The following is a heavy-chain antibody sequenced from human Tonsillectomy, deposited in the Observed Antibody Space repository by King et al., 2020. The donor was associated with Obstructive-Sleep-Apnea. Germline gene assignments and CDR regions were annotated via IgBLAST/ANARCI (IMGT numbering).Heavy chain of an antibody. Sequence: TLKESGPALVKPTQTLTLTCTFSGFSLTTSGVGVGWIRQPPGEALEWLALIYWNDDQRYSPSLKSRPTITKDTSKNQVVLTMTNMDPVDTATYYCAHSRGEWFSYWGQGALVTVSS. V-gene: IGHV2-5*01. D-gene: IGHD3-3*01. CDR3: AHSRGEWFSY. CDR1: GFSLTTSGVG. J-gene: IGHJ4*02. CDR2: IYWNDDQ.